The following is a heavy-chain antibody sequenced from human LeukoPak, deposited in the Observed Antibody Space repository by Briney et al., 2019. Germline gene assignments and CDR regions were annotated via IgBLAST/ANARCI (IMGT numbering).Heavy chain of an antibody. CDR2: IYYSGST. CDR1: GGSISSYY. J-gene: IGHJ4*02. Sequence: PSETLSLTCTVSGGSISSYYWSWIRQPPGKGLEWSGYIYYSGSTNYNPSLKSRVTISVDTSKNQFSLKLSSVTAADTAVYYCAGTPTILGVVTPYYFDYSGQGTLVTVSS. D-gene: IGHD3-3*01. CDR3: AGTPTILGVVTPYYFDY. V-gene: IGHV4-59*01.